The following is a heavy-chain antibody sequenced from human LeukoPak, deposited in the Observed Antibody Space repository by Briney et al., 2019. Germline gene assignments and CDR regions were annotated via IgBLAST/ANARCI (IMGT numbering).Heavy chain of an antibody. CDR2: IWYDGSNK. J-gene: IGHJ4*02. Sequence: GRSLRLSCAAAGFTFSSYGTHWVRPPPSEVLGWVAVIWYDGSNKYYADSVKGRFTISRDNSKNTLYLQMNSLRAEDTAVYYCARDLVTGFGELLNYFDYWGQGTLVTVSS. V-gene: IGHV3-33*01. D-gene: IGHD3-10*01. CDR3: ARDLVTGFGELLNYFDY. CDR1: GFTFSSYG.